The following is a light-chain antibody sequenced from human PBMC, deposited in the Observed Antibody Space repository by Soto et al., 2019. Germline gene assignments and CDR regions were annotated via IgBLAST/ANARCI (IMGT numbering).Light chain of an antibody. Sequence: QSALTQPPSASGSPGQSVTISCTGTSSDVGGYNYVSWYQQHPGKAPKLLIYEVTKRPSGVPDRFSGSKSGNTAFLTVSGLQADEEAEYYCCSNAGSHYYVFGTGTKLTVL. CDR2: EVT. J-gene: IGLJ1*01. CDR3: CSNAGSHYYV. CDR1: SSDVGGYNY. V-gene: IGLV2-8*01.